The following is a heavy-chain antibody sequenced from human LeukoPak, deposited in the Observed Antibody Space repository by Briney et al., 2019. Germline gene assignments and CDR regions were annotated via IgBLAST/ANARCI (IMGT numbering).Heavy chain of an antibody. CDR1: GFTFSNYG. CDR3: ARVLRYCSGGNCYSGGLGYMDV. J-gene: IGHJ6*03. V-gene: IGHV3-30*02. Sequence: GGFLRLSCAASGFTFSNYGMHWVRQAPGKGLEWVAFIQYDGSNKYYADSVKGRFTISRDNSKNTLYLQMNSLRAEDTAVYYCARVLRYCSGGNCYSGGLGYMDVWGKGTTVTISS. D-gene: IGHD2-15*01. CDR2: IQYDGSNK.